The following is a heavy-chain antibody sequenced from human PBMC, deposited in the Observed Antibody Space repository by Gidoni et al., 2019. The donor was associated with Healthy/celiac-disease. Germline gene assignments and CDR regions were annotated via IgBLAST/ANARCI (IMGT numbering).Heavy chain of an antibody. CDR1: GGTFSRYA. CDR3: ARDRPQDIVVVPAATSLYGMDV. Sequence: QVQLVQSGAEVKKPGSSVKVSCKASGGTFSRYAISWVRQAPGQGLEWMGRIIPILGIANYAQKFQGRVTITADKSTSTAYMELSSLRSEDTAVYYCARDRPQDIVVVPAATSLYGMDVWGQGTTVTVSS. V-gene: IGHV1-69*04. D-gene: IGHD2-2*01. CDR2: IIPILGIA. J-gene: IGHJ6*02.